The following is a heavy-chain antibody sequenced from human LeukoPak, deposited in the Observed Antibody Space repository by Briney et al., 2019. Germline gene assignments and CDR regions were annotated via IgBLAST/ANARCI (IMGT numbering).Heavy chain of an antibody. Sequence: SETLFLTCAVYGGSFSGYYWSWIRQPPGKGLEWIGEINHSGSTNYNPSLKSRVTISVDTSKNQFSLKLSSVTAADTAVYYCARGRRVVVPAAIRPIDYWGQGTLVTVPS. CDR2: INHSGST. J-gene: IGHJ4*02. V-gene: IGHV4-34*01. CDR1: GGSFSGYY. D-gene: IGHD2-2*02. CDR3: ARGRRVVVPAAIRPIDY.